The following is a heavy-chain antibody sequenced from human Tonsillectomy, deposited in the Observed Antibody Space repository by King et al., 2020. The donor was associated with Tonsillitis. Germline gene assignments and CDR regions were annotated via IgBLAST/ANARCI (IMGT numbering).Heavy chain of an antibody. CDR1: GFTFSSYG. V-gene: IGHV3-30*18. CDR2: ISYDGNNK. Sequence: VQLVESGGGVVQPGKSLRLSCAASGFTFSSYGMHWVRQAPGKGLEWVAVISYDGNNKYYADSVKGRFTISRDNSTNTLYLEMNSLSAEDTAVYYCAKEWHYEILTGRLIDYWGQGTLVTVSS. D-gene: IGHD3-9*01. J-gene: IGHJ4*02. CDR3: AKEWHYEILTGRLIDY.